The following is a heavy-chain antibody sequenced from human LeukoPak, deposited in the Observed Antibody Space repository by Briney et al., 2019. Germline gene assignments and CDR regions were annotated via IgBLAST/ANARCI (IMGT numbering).Heavy chain of an antibody. V-gene: IGHV3-23*01. CDR3: ASCPPSSSWLNWFDP. D-gene: IGHD6-13*01. Sequence: PGGSLRLSCAASGFTFSRFTFSSYAMTWVRQAQGKGVEWVSAISGNCVNTYYADSVKGRFTISRDNSKNTLYLQMFSLRAEDTAVYYCASCPPSSSWLNWFDPWGQGTLVTVSS. CDR1: GFTFSRFTFSSYA. CDR2: ISGNCVNT. J-gene: IGHJ5*02.